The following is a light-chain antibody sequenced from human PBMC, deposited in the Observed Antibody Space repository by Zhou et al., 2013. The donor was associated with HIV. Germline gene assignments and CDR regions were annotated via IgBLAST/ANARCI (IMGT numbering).Light chain of an antibody. CDR3: SSYTSSTFFVL. CDR2: DVF. Sequence: QSALTQPASVSGSPGQSITISCTGTSSDVGTYDYVSWYQHHPGKGPKLIIYDVFERPSGVSNRFSGSKSGNTASLTISGLQAEDEADYFCSSYTSSTFFVLFGGGTKVTVL. CDR1: SSDVGTYDY. V-gene: IGLV2-14*03. J-gene: IGLJ2*01.